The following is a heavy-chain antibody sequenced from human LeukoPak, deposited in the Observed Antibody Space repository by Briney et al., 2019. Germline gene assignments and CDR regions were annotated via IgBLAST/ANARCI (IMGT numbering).Heavy chain of an antibody. CDR3: ARGDIVATIWLDY. CDR1: GFTFSSYA. Sequence: GGSLRLSCAASGFTFSSYAMHWVRQAPGKGLEWVAVISYDGSNKYYADSVKGRFTISRDNSKNTLYLQMNSLRAEDTAVYYCARGDIVATIWLDYWGQGTLVTVSS. V-gene: IGHV3-30-3*01. CDR2: ISYDGSNK. J-gene: IGHJ4*02. D-gene: IGHD5-12*01.